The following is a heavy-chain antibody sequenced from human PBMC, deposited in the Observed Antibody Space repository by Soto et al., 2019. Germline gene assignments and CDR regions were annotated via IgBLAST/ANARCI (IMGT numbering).Heavy chain of an antibody. J-gene: IGHJ5*02. CDR3: AKSHYDSSGYYIIDH. V-gene: IGHV4-59*01. Sequence: SETLSLTCTVSGGSISGRCWIWVRQSPGKGLEWIGYFCYTGSTNYSPSLKSRVTISVDRSKTQCSLKLTSVTAADTAVYYCAKSHYDSSGYYIIDHWGQGTLVTVSS. CDR1: GGSISGRC. CDR2: FCYTGST. D-gene: IGHD3-22*01.